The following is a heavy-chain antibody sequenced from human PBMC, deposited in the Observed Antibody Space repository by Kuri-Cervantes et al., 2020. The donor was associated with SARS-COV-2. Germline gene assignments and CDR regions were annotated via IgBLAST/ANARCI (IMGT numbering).Heavy chain of an antibody. Sequence: GSLRLSCTVSGGSISSYYWSWIRQPPGQGLEWLGYIYYSGSTKYNPSLESRVTISLDTSRNQFSLKLSSVTAADTAVYYCAGFLKGIVGGKKYYFDYWGQGTLVTVSS. CDR2: IYYSGST. CDR3: AGFLKGIVGGKKYYFDY. D-gene: IGHD3-16*01. CDR1: GGSISSYY. J-gene: IGHJ4*02. V-gene: IGHV4-59*08.